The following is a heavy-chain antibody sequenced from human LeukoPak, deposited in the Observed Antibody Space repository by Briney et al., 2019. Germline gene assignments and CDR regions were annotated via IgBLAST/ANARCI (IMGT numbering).Heavy chain of an antibody. D-gene: IGHD5-24*01. CDR2: ITSSTSYI. CDR1: GFTFSSYS. CDR3: ARGRGGSGREAYNVDY. V-gene: IGHV3-21*01. J-gene: IGHJ4*02. Sequence: GGSLRLSCAASGFTFSSYSMNWVRQAPGKGLEWVSCITSSTSYIYYADSVKGRFTISRDNAESSLFLQMNSLRDEDTAVYYCARGRGGSGREAYNVDYWGQGTLVTVSS.